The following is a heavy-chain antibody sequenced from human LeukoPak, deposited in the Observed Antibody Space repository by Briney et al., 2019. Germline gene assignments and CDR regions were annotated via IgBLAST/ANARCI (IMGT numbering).Heavy chain of an antibody. CDR1: GGSISSFY. D-gene: IGHD6-19*01. J-gene: IGHJ4*02. CDR2: IDSSGIT. V-gene: IGHV4-59*01. CDR3: ATVASGWYPDY. Sequence: PSETLSLTCTVSGGSISSFYYTWIRQPPGKGLEWIGYIDSSGITNYNSSLNSRVTISLDTSQNQFSLKLNSVTAAGTAVYYCATVASGWYPDYWGQEALVTVAS.